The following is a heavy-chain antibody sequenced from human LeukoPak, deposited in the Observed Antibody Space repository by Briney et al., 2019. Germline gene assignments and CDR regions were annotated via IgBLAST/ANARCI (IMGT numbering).Heavy chain of an antibody. J-gene: IGHJ6*03. CDR3: TSGSAVVTLQPLHYYYMDV. CDR2: IRSKANSYAT. Sequence: GGSLRLFCGASGFTFSGSAMHGVRQASGKGLEGVGRIRSKANSYATAYAASVKGRFTISRDDSKNTAYLQMNSLKTEDTAVYYCTSGSAVVTLQPLHYYYMDVWGKGTTVTVSS. CDR1: GFTFSGSA. D-gene: IGHD4-23*01. V-gene: IGHV3-73*01.